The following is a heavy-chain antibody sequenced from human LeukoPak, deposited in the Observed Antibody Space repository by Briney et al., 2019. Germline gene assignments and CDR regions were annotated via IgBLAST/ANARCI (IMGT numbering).Heavy chain of an antibody. CDR2: MSPSNGYA. CDR1: VYTFTSYD. CDR3: ARVTSGARYNWFDA. V-gene: IGHV1-8*01. Sequence: ASVNVSCKASVYTFTSYDINWVRQATGQGLEWMGYMSPSNGYAEFGQRFQGRVTMTRNTSTSTAYMELSSLRSEDTAVYYCARVTSGARYNWFDAWGPGTLVTVSS. D-gene: IGHD1-26*01. J-gene: IGHJ5*02.